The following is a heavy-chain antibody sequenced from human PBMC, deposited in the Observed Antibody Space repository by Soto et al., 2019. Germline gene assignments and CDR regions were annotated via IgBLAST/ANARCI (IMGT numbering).Heavy chain of an antibody. CDR1: CGSISSSSYY. Sequence: PSETLSLTCTVSCGSISSSSYYWGWIRQPPGKGLEWIGRIYYSGSTYYNPPLKSRVTISVDTSKNQFSLKLSSVTAADTAVYYCARQSPDYYDSSGYYRIDYWGQGTLVTVSS. CDR3: ARQSPDYYDSSGYYRIDY. D-gene: IGHD3-22*01. CDR2: IYYSGST. V-gene: IGHV4-39*01. J-gene: IGHJ4*02.